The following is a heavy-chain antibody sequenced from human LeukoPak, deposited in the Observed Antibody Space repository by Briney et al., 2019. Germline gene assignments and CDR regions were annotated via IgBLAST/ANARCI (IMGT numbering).Heavy chain of an antibody. Sequence: GGSLRLSCAASGFTFSSYGMHWVRQAPGKGLEWVAFIRYDGSNKYYADSVKGRFTISRDNSKNTLYLQMNSLRAEDTALYYCARASYGSGSYLDAFDIWGQGTMVTVSS. CDR1: GFTFSSYG. J-gene: IGHJ3*02. CDR2: IRYDGSNK. V-gene: IGHV3-30*02. D-gene: IGHD3-10*01. CDR3: ARASYGSGSYLDAFDI.